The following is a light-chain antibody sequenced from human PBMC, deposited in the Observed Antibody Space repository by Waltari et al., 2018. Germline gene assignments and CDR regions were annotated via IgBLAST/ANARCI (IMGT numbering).Light chain of an antibody. CDR1: QSVSSN. Sequence: EIVMTQSPATLSVSPGERATLSCRVSQSVSSNLAWYQQKPGQAPRLLIYGASTRATGIPARFSGSGSGTEFTLTISSLQSEDFAVYYCQQYNNWPPMVTFGPGTKVDIK. V-gene: IGKV3-15*01. J-gene: IGKJ3*01. CDR2: GAS. CDR3: QQYNNWPPMVT.